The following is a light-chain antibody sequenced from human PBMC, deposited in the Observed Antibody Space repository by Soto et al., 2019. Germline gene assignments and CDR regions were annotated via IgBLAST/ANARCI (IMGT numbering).Light chain of an antibody. CDR1: SSDVGGYNY. Sequence: QSVLTQPPSASGSPGQSVTISCTGTSSDVGGYNYVSWYQQHPGKAPKLIISEVNKRSSGVPDRFSGSKSGNTASLTVSGLQAEDEADYYCNSYAGGNTFYVFGTGTKVTVL. CDR3: NSYAGGNTFYV. J-gene: IGLJ1*01. V-gene: IGLV2-8*01. CDR2: EVN.